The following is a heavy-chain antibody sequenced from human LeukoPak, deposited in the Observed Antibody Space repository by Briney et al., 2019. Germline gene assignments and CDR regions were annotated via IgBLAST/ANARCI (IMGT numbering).Heavy chain of an antibody. V-gene: IGHV1-69*04. CDR2: IIPIFGIA. CDR3: ARDPNIVVVPAATDYYYGMDV. Sequence: SVKVSCKASGGTFSSYAISWVRQAPGQGLEWMGRIIPIFGIANYAQKFQGRVTITGDKSTSTAYMELSSLRSEDTAVYYCARDPNIVVVPAATDYYYGMDVWGQGTTVTVSS. J-gene: IGHJ6*02. D-gene: IGHD2-2*01. CDR1: GGTFSSYA.